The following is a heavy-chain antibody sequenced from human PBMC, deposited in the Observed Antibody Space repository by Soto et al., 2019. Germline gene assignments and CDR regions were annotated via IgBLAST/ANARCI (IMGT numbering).Heavy chain of an antibody. CDR3: ARGISVEAAAIMGCYFDY. D-gene: IGHD2-15*01. J-gene: IGHJ4*02. CDR1: GFTFSRHG. Sequence: GGSLRLSGAASGFTFSRHGMTWGRQAPGKGREWVANINEHGGGKYYVDSVRGRFTMSRDNAKNSLYLQMNSLRDEDTAVYYCARGISVEAAAIMGCYFDYWGQGILVTVSS. CDR2: INEHGGGK. V-gene: IGHV3-7*03.